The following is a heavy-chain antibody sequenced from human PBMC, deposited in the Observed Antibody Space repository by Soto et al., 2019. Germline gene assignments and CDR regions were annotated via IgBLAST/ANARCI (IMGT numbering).Heavy chain of an antibody. J-gene: IGHJ4*02. CDR3: AKSGPTNYFDF. Sequence: GGSLRLSCLASGFTFSDYAMTWVRHVPGRGLEWASGITGGSGFTFYADSVKGRFTISRDDSENTLFLQMSSLRAEDTAKYYCAKSGPTNYFDFWGQGTLVTVSS. CDR2: ITGGSGFT. CDR1: GFTFSDYA. V-gene: IGHV3-23*01. D-gene: IGHD1-26*01.